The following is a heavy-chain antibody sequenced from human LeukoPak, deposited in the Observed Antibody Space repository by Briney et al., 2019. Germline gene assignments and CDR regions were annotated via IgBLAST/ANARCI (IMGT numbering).Heavy chain of an antibody. CDR1: AFTSSTYA. CDR3: ARDRPTGSSRVFVVQ. V-gene: IGHV3-21*04. CDR2: MSSGGSYI. J-gene: IGHJ4*02. D-gene: IGHD2-21*01. Sequence: GGSLRLYSSASAFTSSTYAMTWVRLAQGKGLEWISSMSSGGSYIYYADSVRGRFTISRDNTKNSLCLVMNNLRADDTAIYYCARDRPTGSSRVFVVQWGQGTQVTVFS.